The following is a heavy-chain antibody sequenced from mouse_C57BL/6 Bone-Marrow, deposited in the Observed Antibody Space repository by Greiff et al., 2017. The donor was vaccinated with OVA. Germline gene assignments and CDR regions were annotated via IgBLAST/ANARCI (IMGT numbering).Heavy chain of an antibody. CDR3: ARFPLLLRFAY. V-gene: IGHV5-6*01. Sequence: EVKLMESGGDLVKPGGSLKLSCAASGFTFSSYGMSWVRQTPDKRLDWVATISSGGSYTYYPDSVKGRFTISRDNAKNTLYLQMSSLKSEDTAMYYCARFPLLLRFAYWGQGTLVTVSA. CDR1: GFTFSSYG. J-gene: IGHJ3*01. CDR2: ISSGGSYT. D-gene: IGHD1-1*01.